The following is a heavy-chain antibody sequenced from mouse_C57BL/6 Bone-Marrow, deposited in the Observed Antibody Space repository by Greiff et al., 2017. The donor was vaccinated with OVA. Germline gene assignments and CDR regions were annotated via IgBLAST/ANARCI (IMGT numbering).Heavy chain of an antibody. Sequence: QVQLQQSGAELARPGASVKLSCKASGYTFTSSGISWVKQRTGQGLEWIGEIYPRSGNTYYNEKFKGKATLTADKSSSTAYMELRSLTSADSAVYFCASREGDGYYPSYFDVWGTGTTVTVSS. D-gene: IGHD2-3*01. CDR2: IYPRSGNT. CDR1: GYTFTSSG. CDR3: ASREGDGYYPSYFDV. V-gene: IGHV1-81*01. J-gene: IGHJ1*03.